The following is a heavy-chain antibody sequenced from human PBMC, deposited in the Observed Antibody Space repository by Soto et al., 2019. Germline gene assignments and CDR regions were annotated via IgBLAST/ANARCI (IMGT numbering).Heavy chain of an antibody. CDR3: ARGTGTFFRYYYGMDV. V-gene: IGHV1-69*01. CDR1: GGTFSSYA. D-gene: IGHD1-7*01. Sequence: QVQLVQSGAEVKKPGSSVKVSCKASGGTFSSYAISWVLQAPGQGLEWMGGIIPIFGTANYAQKFQGRVTITADESTSTAYMELSSLRSEDTAVYYCARGTGTFFRYYYGMDVWGQGTTVTVSS. J-gene: IGHJ6*02. CDR2: IIPIFGTA.